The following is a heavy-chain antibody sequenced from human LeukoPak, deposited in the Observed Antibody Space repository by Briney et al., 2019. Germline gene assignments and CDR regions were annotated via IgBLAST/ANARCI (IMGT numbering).Heavy chain of an antibody. CDR2: ISSSSSNI. Sequence: PGGSLRLSCAASGFTFSSYNMNWVRQAPGKGLEWVSYISSSSSNIQYADSVKGRFTISRDNAKNSLYLQMNSLRDEDTAVYYCRRSWDCGDYTGYSGEGTLVTVSS. D-gene: IGHD4-17*01. CDR3: RRSWDCGDYTGY. J-gene: IGHJ4*02. V-gene: IGHV3-48*02. CDR1: GFTFSSYN.